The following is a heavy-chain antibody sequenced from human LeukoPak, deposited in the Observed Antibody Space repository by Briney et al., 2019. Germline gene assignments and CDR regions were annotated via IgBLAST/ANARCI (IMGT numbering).Heavy chain of an antibody. CDR2: ISYDGSSK. CDR1: GFTFSTYA. Sequence: GGSLRLSCAASGFTFSTYAMHWVRQAPGKGLEWVAVISYDGSSKYYADSVKGRFTTSRDNSKNTLYLQMNSLRAEDTAVYYCARDYQFYGSGSHFDYWGQGTLVTVSS. CDR3: ARDYQFYGSGSHFDY. J-gene: IGHJ4*02. V-gene: IGHV3-30*04. D-gene: IGHD3-10*01.